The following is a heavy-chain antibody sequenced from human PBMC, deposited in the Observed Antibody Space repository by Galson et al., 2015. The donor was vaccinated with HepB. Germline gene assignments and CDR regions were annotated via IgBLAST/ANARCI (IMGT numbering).Heavy chain of an antibody. V-gene: IGHV3-73*01. Sequence: SLRLSCAASGFVFSASAMHWVRQASGKGLEWVGRTRSKAYSFATEYAASVTGRFTISRHDSRDTAYLQMNSLNTEDTAVYYCTRRSDYGDYVDYWGQGTLVTVSS. J-gene: IGHJ4*02. CDR3: TRRSDYGDYVDY. D-gene: IGHD4-17*01. CDR1: GFVFSASA. CDR2: TRSKAYSFAT.